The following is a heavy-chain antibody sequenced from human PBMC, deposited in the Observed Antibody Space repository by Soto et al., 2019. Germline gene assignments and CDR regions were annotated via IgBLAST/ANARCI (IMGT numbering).Heavy chain of an antibody. CDR2: INHSGST. CDR3: ARGPREDGTATIYYYYGMDV. CDR1: AGSFSGYY. J-gene: IGHJ6*02. D-gene: IGHD2-15*01. V-gene: IGHV4-34*01. Sequence: SETLSLTCAVYAGSFSGYYWSWIRQPPGKGLEWIGEINHSGSTNYNPSLKTRVTISVDTSKKQFSLKLSSVTAAETGVYYCARGPREDGTATIYYYYGMDVWGQGTTVTVSS.